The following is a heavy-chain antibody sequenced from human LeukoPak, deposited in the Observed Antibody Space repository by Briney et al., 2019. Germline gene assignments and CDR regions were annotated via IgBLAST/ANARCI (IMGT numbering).Heavy chain of an antibody. Sequence: GGSLRLSCAASGFTFNKYWMSWVRQAPGKGLEWVAYMKQDGSEKYYVDSVKGRFTISRDNAKNSLFLQMNSLRAEDTAVYYCARDNSIADRGWWFDPWGQGTLVTVSS. J-gene: IGHJ5*02. D-gene: IGHD4-23*01. V-gene: IGHV3-7*01. CDR2: MKQDGSEK. CDR3: ARDNSIADRGWWFDP. CDR1: GFTFNKYW.